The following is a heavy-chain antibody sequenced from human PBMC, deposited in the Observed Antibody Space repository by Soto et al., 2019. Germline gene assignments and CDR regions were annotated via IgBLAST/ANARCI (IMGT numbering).Heavy chain of an antibody. CDR1: GGSFSGYY. CDR2: INHSGST. J-gene: IGHJ6*02. D-gene: IGHD3-3*01. V-gene: IGHV4-34*01. Sequence: SETLSLTCAVYGGSFSGYYWSWIRQPPGKGLEWIGEINHSGSTNYNPALKKGGPISVDTPRNHFSLKLRSVTAADTAVYYCARGPRVTIFGVVIYYYYGMDVWGQGTTVTVSS. CDR3: ARGPRVTIFGVVIYYYYGMDV.